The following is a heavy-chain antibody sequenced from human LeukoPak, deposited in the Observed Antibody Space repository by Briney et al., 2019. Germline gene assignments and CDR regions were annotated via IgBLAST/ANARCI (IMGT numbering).Heavy chain of an antibody. CDR1: GGSISSGSYY. V-gene: IGHV4-61*02. D-gene: IGHD6-13*01. CDR3: ARDVVAAAGTWDY. CDR2: IYTSGST. Sequence: SETLSLTCTVSGGSISSGSYYWSWIRQPAGKGLEWIGRIYTSGSTNYNPSLKSRVTMSVDTSKNQFSLKLSSVSAADTAVYYCARDVVAAAGTWDYWGQGTLVTVSS. J-gene: IGHJ4*02.